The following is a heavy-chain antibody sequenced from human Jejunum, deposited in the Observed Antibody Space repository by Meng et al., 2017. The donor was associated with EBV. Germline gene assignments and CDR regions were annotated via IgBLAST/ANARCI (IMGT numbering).Heavy chain of an antibody. V-gene: IGHV3-74*01. J-gene: IGHJ4*02. Sequence: VQLVESGGGLVQPGGSLRLSCVVSGFTLSDYWMHWVRQVPGKGLLWVSRSNSDETSISYAESVKGRFSMSRDNAKNTLFLQMNSLTVEDTAVYYCARRDSRGGFYDSWGQGTLVTVSS. CDR2: SNSDETSI. CDR3: ARRDSRGGFYDS. CDR1: GFTLSDYW. D-gene: IGHD2-15*01.